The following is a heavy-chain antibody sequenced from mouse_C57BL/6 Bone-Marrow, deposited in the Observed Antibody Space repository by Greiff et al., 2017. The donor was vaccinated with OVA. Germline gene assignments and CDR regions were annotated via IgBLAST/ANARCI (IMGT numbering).Heavy chain of an antibody. CDR2: ISSGGSYT. CDR3: ARHYYGSFDY. CDR1: GFTFSSYG. Sequence: EVKLVESGGDLVKPGGSLKLSCAASGFTFSSYGMSWVRQTPDKRLEWVATISSGGSYTYYPDSVKGRFTISRDTAKNTLYLQMSSLKSEDTAMYYCARHYYGSFDYWGQGTTLTVSS. D-gene: IGHD1-1*01. J-gene: IGHJ2*01. V-gene: IGHV5-6*01.